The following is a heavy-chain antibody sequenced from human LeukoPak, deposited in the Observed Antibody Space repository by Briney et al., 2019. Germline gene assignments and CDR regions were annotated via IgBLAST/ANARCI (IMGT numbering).Heavy chain of an antibody. CDR1: GFTVSNYE. J-gene: IGHJ3*02. CDR2: IASDHTT. Sequence: AGGSLRLSCAASGFTVSNYEMNWVRQAPGKGLEWVSFIASDHTTYYADSVKGRYTLSRDNAKNSLYLQMNSLRAEDTAVYYCAKSYYYDSSGYYPIDAFDIWGQGTMVTVSS. D-gene: IGHD3-22*01. V-gene: IGHV3-48*03. CDR3: AKSYYYDSSGYYPIDAFDI.